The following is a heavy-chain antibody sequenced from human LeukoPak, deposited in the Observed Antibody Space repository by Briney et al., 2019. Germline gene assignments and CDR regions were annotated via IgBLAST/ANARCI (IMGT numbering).Heavy chain of an antibody. J-gene: IGHJ4*02. CDR2: ISAYNGNT. CDR1: GYTFTDFF. CDR3: AREGDTAFFDY. V-gene: IGHV1-18*04. D-gene: IGHD5-18*01. Sequence: ASVSVSYKASGYTFTDFFIHWVRQAPGQGGEWMGWISAYNGNTNYAQKLQGRVTMTTDTSTSTAYMELRSLRSDDTAVYYCAREGDTAFFDYWGQGTLVTVSS.